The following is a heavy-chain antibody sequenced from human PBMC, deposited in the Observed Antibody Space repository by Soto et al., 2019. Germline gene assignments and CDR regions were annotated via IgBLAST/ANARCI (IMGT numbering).Heavy chain of an antibody. CDR2: IYPGDSDT. J-gene: IGHJ5*02. CDR3: ARLGTITMIVEA. D-gene: IGHD3-22*01. Sequence: GESLKISCRGSGYRFTSYVIGWVRPMPGKGLEWMGIIYPGDSDTRYSPSFQGQATISVDKSISTAYLQWSSLRASDTAMYYCARLGTITMIVEAWGQGTLVTVSS. V-gene: IGHV5-51*01. CDR1: GYRFTSYV.